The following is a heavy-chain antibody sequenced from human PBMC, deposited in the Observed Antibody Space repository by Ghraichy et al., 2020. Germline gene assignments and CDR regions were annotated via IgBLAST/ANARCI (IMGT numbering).Heavy chain of an antibody. Sequence: SETLSLTCAVYGGSFSGYYWSWIRQPPGKGLEWIGEINHSGSTNYNPSLKSRVTISVDTSKNQFSLKLSSVTAADTAVYYCARHGGYSSGWYLRARQYYFDYWGQGTLVTVSS. V-gene: IGHV4-34*01. CDR1: GGSFSGYY. CDR2: INHSGST. D-gene: IGHD6-19*01. J-gene: IGHJ4*02. CDR3: ARHGGYSSGWYLRARQYYFDY.